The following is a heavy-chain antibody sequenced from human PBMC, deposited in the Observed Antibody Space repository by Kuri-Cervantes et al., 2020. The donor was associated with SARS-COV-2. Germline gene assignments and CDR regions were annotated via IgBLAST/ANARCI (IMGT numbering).Heavy chain of an antibody. Sequence: GESLKISCAASGFTFDTHAMLWVRQAPGKGLEWVSYISSSSSTIYYADSVKGRFTISRDNAKNSLYLQMNSLRAEDTAVYYCASQFTMIVVDEGGYWSQGTLVTVSS. CDR2: ISSSSSTI. CDR1: GFTFDTHA. V-gene: IGHV3-48*04. D-gene: IGHD3-22*01. CDR3: ASQFTMIVVDEGGY. J-gene: IGHJ4*02.